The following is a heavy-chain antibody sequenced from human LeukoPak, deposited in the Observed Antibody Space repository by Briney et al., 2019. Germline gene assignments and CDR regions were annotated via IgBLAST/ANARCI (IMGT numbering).Heavy chain of an antibody. CDR3: AKGGYFSFDM. CDR2: ISRSTGTT. CDR1: GFTFSTYD. Sequence: GGSLRLFCAASGFTFSTYDMSWVRQTPGKGLQWVSLISRSTGTTYYADSVRGRFTISRDNSKNTLYLQMHSLRVEDTAIYFCAKGGYFSFDMWGQGTKVTVSS. V-gene: IGHV3-23*01. J-gene: IGHJ3*02. D-gene: IGHD2-2*03.